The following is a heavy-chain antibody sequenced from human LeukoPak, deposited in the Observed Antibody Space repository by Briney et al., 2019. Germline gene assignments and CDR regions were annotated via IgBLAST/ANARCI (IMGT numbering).Heavy chain of an antibody. CDR3: ASARAAGYYYYYMDV. D-gene: IGHD6-13*01. CDR2: IIPIFGTA. CDR1: GGTFSSYA. Sequence: ASVKVSCKASGGTFSSYAISWVRQAPGQGLEWMGGIIPIFGTANYAQKFQGRVTITTDESTSTAYMELSSLRSEDTAVYYCASARAAGYYYYYMDVWGKGTTVTVSS. J-gene: IGHJ6*03. V-gene: IGHV1-69*05.